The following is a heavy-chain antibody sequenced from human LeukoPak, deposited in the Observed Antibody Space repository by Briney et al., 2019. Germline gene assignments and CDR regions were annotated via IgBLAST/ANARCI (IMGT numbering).Heavy chain of an antibody. CDR2: IYYSGST. CDR1: GVSISSYY. J-gene: IGHJ4*02. D-gene: IGHD3-10*01. CDR3: AKVGTPTAPPPPPLIDY. Sequence: SETLSLTCTVSGVSISSYYWSWIRQPPGKGLEWIGYIYYSGSTNYNPSLKSRVTISVDRSKNQLSLKLSSVTAADTAVYYCAKVGTPTAPPPPPLIDYWGQGTLVTVSS. V-gene: IGHV4-59*01.